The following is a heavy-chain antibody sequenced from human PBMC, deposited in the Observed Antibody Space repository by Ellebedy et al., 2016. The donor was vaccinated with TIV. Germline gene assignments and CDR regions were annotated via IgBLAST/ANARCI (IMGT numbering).Heavy chain of an antibody. CDR1: GGSISSSSFF. CDR3: ARAAQPNCSGGSCYRIDY. CDR2: IYDSGST. V-gene: IGHV4-61*05. D-gene: IGHD2-15*01. J-gene: IGHJ4*02. Sequence: MPSETLSLTCTVSGGSISSSSFFWGWIRQPPGKGLEWIGYIYDSGSTNHNPSLKSRVTISVDTSKNQFSLKLSSVTAADTAVHYCARAAQPNCSGGSCYRIDYWGQGTLVTVSS.